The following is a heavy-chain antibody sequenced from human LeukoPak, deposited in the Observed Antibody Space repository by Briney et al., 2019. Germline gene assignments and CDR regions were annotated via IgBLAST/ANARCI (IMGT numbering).Heavy chain of an antibody. V-gene: IGHV4-59*01. Sequence: SETLSLTRTVSGGSISSYYWSWIRQPPGKGLEWIGYIYYSGSTNYNPSLKSRVTISVDTSKNQFSLKLSSVTAADTAVYYCARAELGTLFDYWGQGTLVTVSS. CDR1: GGSISSYY. D-gene: IGHD7-27*01. CDR2: IYYSGST. CDR3: ARAELGTLFDY. J-gene: IGHJ4*02.